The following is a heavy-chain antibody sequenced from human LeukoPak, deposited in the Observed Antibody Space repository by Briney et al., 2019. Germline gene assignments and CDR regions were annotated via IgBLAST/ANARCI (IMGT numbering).Heavy chain of an antibody. D-gene: IGHD1-26*01. CDR1: GFTFRNFA. CDR2: LSHGGTRT. J-gene: IGHJ5*02. CDR3: AKDIELFMS. V-gene: IGHV3-23*01. Sequence: GGSLRLSCAASGFTFRNFAMSWVRQAPGKGLEWVSGLSHGGTRTFYAASVKGRFIISKDDSNSTLFLQMDNLRVEDTATYYCAKDIELFMSWGQGTLVIVSS.